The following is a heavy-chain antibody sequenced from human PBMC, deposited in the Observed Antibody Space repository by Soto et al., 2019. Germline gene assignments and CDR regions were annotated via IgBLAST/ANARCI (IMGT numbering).Heavy chain of an antibody. CDR2: ISYDGSNK. J-gene: IGHJ6*02. D-gene: IGHD5-18*01. CDR3: ARDRRRGTAIVLPVGIDV. Sequence: QVQLVESGGGVVQPGRSLRLSCAASGFTFSSYAMHWVRQAPGKGLEWVAVISYDGSNKYYADSVKGRFTISRDNSKNTLNLQMNSLRAEDTAVYYCARDRRRGTAIVLPVGIDVWGQGTTVTVSS. V-gene: IGHV3-30-3*01. CDR1: GFTFSSYA.